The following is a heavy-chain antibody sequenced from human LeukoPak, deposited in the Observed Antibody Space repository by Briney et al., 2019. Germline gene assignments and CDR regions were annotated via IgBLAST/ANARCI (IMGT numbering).Heavy chain of an antibody. D-gene: IGHD6-19*01. CDR2: IIPIFGTA. J-gene: IGHJ3*02. CDR1: GGTFSSYA. CDR3: ASASSSGWTTDAFDI. Sequence: SVKVSCKASGGTFSSYAISWVRQAPGQGLEWMGGIIPIFGTANYAQKFQGRVTITADESTSTAYMELSSLRSEDTAVCYCASASSSGWTTDAFDIWGQGTMVTVSS. V-gene: IGHV1-69*13.